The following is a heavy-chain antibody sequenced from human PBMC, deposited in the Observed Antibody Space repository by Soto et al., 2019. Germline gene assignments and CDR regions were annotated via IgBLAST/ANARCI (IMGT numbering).Heavy chain of an antibody. J-gene: IGHJ4*02. D-gene: IGHD2-2*01. V-gene: IGHV1-18*01. CDR2: ISAYNGNT. Sequence: QVQLVQSGAEVKKPGASVKVSCKSSGYTFTSYGISWVRQAPGQGLEWMGWISAYNGNTNYAQKLQGRVTMTTDTSTSTAYMELRSLRSDYTAVYYCARDEDRGYCSSTSCRNFDYWGQGTLVTVSS. CDR1: GYTFTSYG. CDR3: ARDEDRGYCSSTSCRNFDY.